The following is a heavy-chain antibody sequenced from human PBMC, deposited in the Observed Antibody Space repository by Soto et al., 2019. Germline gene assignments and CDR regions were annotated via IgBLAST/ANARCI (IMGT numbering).Heavy chain of an antibody. CDR3: AHRLATPYYYGMDV. V-gene: IGHV2-5*08. CDR1: GFSLSTSGMC. CDR2: IYWDDDK. Sequence: SGPTLVNPTQTLTLTCTFSGFSLSTSGMCVSWIRQPPGKALEWLALIYWDDDKRYSPSLKSRLTITKDTSKNQVVLTMTNMDPVDTATYYCAHRLATPYYYGMDVWGQGTTVTVSS. J-gene: IGHJ6*02. D-gene: IGHD2-15*01.